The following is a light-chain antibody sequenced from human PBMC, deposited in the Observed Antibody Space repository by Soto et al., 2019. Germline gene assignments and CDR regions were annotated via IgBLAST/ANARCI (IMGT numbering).Light chain of an antibody. CDR2: GIS. J-gene: IGKJ2*01. CDR3: EQYGYSPRT. CDR1: QSITYIY. Sequence: EIVLTQSPATLSLSPGERATLSCRASQSITYIYFAWYQQKPDQPPTPHIYGISLRATGVPDRFSGSGPGPDFTLTIYRVEREDFAVYYCEQYGYSPRTFGQGTKPEMK. V-gene: IGKV3-20*01.